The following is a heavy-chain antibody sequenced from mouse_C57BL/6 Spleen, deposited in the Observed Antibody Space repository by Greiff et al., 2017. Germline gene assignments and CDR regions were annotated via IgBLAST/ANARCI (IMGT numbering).Heavy chain of an antibody. J-gene: IGHJ3*01. V-gene: IGHV1-54*01. CDR2: INPGSGGT. Sequence: VQLQQSGAELVRPGPSVKVSCKASGYAFTNYLIEWVKQRPGQGLEWIGVINPGSGGTNYNEKFKGKATLTADKSSSTAYMQLSSLTSEDSAVYFCARSGTTVVGPFAYWGQGTLVTVSA. CDR3: ARSGTTVVGPFAY. CDR1: GYAFTNYL. D-gene: IGHD1-1*01.